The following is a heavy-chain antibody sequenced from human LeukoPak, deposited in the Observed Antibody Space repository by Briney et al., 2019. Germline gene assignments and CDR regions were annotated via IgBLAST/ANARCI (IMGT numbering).Heavy chain of an antibody. D-gene: IGHD4-17*01. J-gene: IGHJ6*03. V-gene: IGHV4-38-2*02. CDR1: GYSISSGNS. CDR3: ARGGHGDYVDDYYYMDV. CDR2: IYHSGST. Sequence: SETLSLTCTVSGYSISSGNSWGWIRQPPGKGLEWIGSIYHSGSTYYNPSLKSRVTISVDTSKNHFSLKLSSVTAADTSVYYCARGGHGDYVDDYYYMDVWGKETTVTIAS.